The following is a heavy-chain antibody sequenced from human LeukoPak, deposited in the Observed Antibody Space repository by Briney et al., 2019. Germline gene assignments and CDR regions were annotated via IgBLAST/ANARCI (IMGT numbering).Heavy chain of an antibody. J-gene: IGHJ4*02. CDR3: ARGNYGGNSNFDY. V-gene: IGHV1-46*01. D-gene: IGHD4-23*01. CDR1: GYTVTSYF. CDR2: INPSVDST. Sequence: ASVTVSCKASGYTVTSYFVHWVRQAPGQGLEWMGVINPSVDSTNYARKFQGRLTMTRDTSTNTVYMELSSLRSDDTAVYYCARGNYGGNSNFDYWGQGTLVTVSS.